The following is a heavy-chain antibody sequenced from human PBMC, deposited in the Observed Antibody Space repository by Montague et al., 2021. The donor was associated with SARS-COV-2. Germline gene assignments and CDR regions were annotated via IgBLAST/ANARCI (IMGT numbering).Heavy chain of an antibody. V-gene: IGHV4-39*01. J-gene: IGHJ5*02. D-gene: IGHD3-10*01. CDR3: ARLVWFGELSSENRFDP. CDR1: GGSISSSSNY. Sequence: SETLSLTCTVSGGSISSSSNYWGWIRQPPGKGLEWIGSIYYSGXTXYXXXXKXRVTISVDTSKNQFSLKLNSVTAADTAVYYCARLVWFGELSSENRFDPWGQGTLVTVSS. CDR2: IYYSGXT.